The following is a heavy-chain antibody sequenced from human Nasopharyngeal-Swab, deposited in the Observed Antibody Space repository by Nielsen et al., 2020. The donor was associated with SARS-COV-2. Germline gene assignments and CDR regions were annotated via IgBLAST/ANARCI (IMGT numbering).Heavy chain of an antibody. D-gene: IGHD2-15*01. J-gene: IGHJ3*02. CDR3: ARESVVVAAYNAFDI. Sequence: SVKVSCKASGGTFSSYAISWVRQAPGQGLEWMGGIIPIFGTANYAQKFQGRVTIIADESTSTAYMELSSLRSEDTAVYYCARESVVVAAYNAFDIWGQGTMVTVSS. CDR1: GGTFSSYA. V-gene: IGHV1-69*13. CDR2: IIPIFGTA.